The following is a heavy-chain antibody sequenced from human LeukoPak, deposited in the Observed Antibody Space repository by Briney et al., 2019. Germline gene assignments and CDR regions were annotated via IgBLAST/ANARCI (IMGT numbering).Heavy chain of an antibody. D-gene: IGHD6-19*01. Sequence: GGSLRLSCAGSGFPFSIYGMNWVRQAPGKGLEWVSYISSSGTTIYYADSVKGRFTISRDNNKNSLHLQMNSLRVEDTAIYYCARDSSGWYHWFDPWGQGTLVTVSS. CDR1: GFPFSIYG. J-gene: IGHJ5*02. CDR3: ARDSSGWYHWFDP. CDR2: ISSSGTTI. V-gene: IGHV3-48*04.